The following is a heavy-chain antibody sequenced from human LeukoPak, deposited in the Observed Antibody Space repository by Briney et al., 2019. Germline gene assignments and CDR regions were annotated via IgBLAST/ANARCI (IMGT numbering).Heavy chain of an antibody. CDR1: GFTFSSYS. J-gene: IGHJ5*02. V-gene: IGHV3-21*01. D-gene: IGHD6-6*01. Sequence: GGPLRLSCAASGFTFSSYSMNWVRQAPGKGLEWVSSISSSSSYIYYADSVKGRFTVSRDNAKNSLYLQMNSLRAEDTAVYYCARDPSIAARRGFDPWGQGTLVTVSS. CDR3: ARDPSIAARRGFDP. CDR2: ISSSSSYI.